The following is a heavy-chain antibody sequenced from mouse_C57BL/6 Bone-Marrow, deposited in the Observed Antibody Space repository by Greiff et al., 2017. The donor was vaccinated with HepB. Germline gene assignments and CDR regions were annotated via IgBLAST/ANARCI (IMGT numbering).Heavy chain of an antibody. D-gene: IGHD1-1*01. J-gene: IGHJ3*01. CDR2: IDPNSGGT. CDR1: GYTFTSYW. V-gene: IGHV1-72*01. Sequence: QVQLQQPGAELVKPGASVKLSCKASGYTFTSYWMHWVKQRPGRGLEWIGRIDPNSGGTKYNEKFKSKATLTVDKPSSTAYMQLSSLTSEDSAVYYSARDTTVVEGGWFAYWGQGTLVTVSA. CDR3: ARDTTVVEGGWFAY.